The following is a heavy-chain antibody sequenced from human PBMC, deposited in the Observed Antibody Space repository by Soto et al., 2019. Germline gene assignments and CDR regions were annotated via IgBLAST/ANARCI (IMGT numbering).Heavy chain of an antibody. CDR2: ISSSSSTI. Sequence: GGSLRLSCAASGFTFSSYSMNWVRQAPGKGLEWVSYISSSSSTIYYADSVKGRFTISRDNAKNSLYLQMNSLRDEDTAVYYCARVISMDLLLHTAPGYWGQGTQVTVSS. J-gene: IGHJ4*02. CDR3: ARVISMDLLLHTAPGY. D-gene: IGHD5-18*01. CDR1: GFTFSSYS. V-gene: IGHV3-48*02.